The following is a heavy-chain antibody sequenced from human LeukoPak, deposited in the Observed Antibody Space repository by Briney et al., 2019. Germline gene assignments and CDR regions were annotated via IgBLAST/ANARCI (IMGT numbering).Heavy chain of an antibody. Sequence: GGSLRLSCAASGFTFSSYGMHWVRQAPGKGLEWVAVISYDGSNKYYADSVKGRFTISRDNSKNTLYLQMNSLRAEDTAVYYCAKDRGYSGYDYGYYFDDWGQGTLVTVSS. D-gene: IGHD5-12*01. CDR1: GFTFSSYG. V-gene: IGHV3-30*18. J-gene: IGHJ4*02. CDR2: ISYDGSNK. CDR3: AKDRGYSGYDYGYYFDD.